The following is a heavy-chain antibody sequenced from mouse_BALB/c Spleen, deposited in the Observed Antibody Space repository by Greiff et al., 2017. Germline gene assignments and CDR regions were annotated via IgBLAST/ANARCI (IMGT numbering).Heavy chain of an antibody. D-gene: IGHD1-1*01. CDR2: IAPGSGST. CDR3: ARCTTVVASFDY. Sequence: DLVKPGASVKLSCKASGYTFTSYWINWIKQRPGQGLEWIGRIAPGSGSTYYNEMFKGKATLTVDTSSSTAYIQLSSLSSEDSAVYFCARCTTVVASFDYWGEGTTLTVSS. CDR1: GYTFTSYW. V-gene: IGHV1S41*01. J-gene: IGHJ2*01.